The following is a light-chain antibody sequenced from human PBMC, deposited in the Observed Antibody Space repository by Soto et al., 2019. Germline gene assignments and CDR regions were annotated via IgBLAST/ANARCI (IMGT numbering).Light chain of an antibody. CDR3: QQSYKTPPT. J-gene: IGKJ2*01. Sequence: DIQMTQSPSSLSASVGDRVTITCRASQGVSAYLLWYQQRQGRAPKLLIYAASNLLSGVPSRFGGSGSWTNFTLANSSLQPEDFANYYCQQSYKTPPTFGQGTKLDTK. CDR1: QGVSAY. CDR2: AAS. V-gene: IGKV1-39*01.